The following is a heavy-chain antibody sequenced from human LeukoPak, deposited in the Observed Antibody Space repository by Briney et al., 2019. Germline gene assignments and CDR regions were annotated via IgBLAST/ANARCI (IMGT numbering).Heavy chain of an antibody. CDR3: ARVVGDIESFDY. V-gene: IGHV4-39*01. J-gene: IGHJ4*02. D-gene: IGHD2-15*01. CDR1: GGSISSYY. Sequence: SETLSLTCTVSGGSISSYYWGWIRQPPGKGLEWIASIYYSGSTYYNPSLKSRVTISVDTSKNQFSLQLNSVTPEDTAVYFCARVVGDIESFDYWGQGTLVTVSS. CDR2: IYYSGST.